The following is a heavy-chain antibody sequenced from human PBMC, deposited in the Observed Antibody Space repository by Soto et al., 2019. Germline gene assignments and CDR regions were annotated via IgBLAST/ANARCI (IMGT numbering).Heavy chain of an antibody. V-gene: IGHV3-23*01. CDR3: AKVAYGDYVGAFDI. CDR2: ISGSGGST. CDR1: GFTFSSYA. Sequence: GGSLRLCCAASGFTFSSYAMSWVRQAPGKGLEWVSAISGSGGSTYYADSVKGRFSISRDNAKNTLYLQMNSLRAEDKDVHYCAKVAYGDYVGAFDIWGQGTMVTVSS. D-gene: IGHD4-17*01. J-gene: IGHJ3*02.